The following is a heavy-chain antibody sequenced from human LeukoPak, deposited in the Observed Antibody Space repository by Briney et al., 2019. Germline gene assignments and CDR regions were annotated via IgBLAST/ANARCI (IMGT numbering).Heavy chain of an antibody. J-gene: IGHJ4*02. CDR2: IYYSGST. Sequence: SETLSLTCTVSGGSVSSGSYYWSWIRQPPGRGLEWIGYIYYSGSTNYNPSLKSRVTISVDTSKNQFSLKLSSVTAADTAVYYCATYYYDSSGYYYFDYWGQGTLVTVSS. CDR3: ATYYYDSSGYYYFDY. D-gene: IGHD3-22*01. V-gene: IGHV4-61*01. CDR1: GGSVSSGSYY.